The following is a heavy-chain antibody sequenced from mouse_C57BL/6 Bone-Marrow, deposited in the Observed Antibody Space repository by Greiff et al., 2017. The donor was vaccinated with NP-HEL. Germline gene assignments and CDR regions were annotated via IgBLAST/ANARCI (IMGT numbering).Heavy chain of an antibody. J-gene: IGHJ2*01. CDR3: ARLITTGVGYFDY. CDR1: GYTFTDYY. Sequence: EVQLQQSGPELVKPGASVKISCKASGYTFTDYYMNWVKQSHGKSLEWIGDINPNNGGTSYNQKFKGKATLTVDKSSSTAYMELRSLTSEDSAVYYCARLITTGVGYFDYWGQGTTLTVSS. D-gene: IGHD1-1*01. CDR2: INPNNGGT. V-gene: IGHV1-26*01.